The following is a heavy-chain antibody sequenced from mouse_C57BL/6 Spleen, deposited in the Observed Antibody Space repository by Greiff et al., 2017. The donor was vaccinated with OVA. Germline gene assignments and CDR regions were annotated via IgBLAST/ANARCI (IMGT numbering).Heavy chain of an antibody. CDR3: ARGDSNYPFYAMDY. V-gene: IGHV1-72*01. Sequence: QVQLKQPGAELVKPGASVKLSCKASGYTFTSYWMHWVKQRPGRGLEWIGRIDPNSGGTKYNEKFKSKATLTVDKPSSTAYMQLSSLTSEDSAVYYCARGDSNYPFYAMDYWGQGTSVTFSS. CDR2: IDPNSGGT. D-gene: IGHD2-5*01. CDR1: GYTFTSYW. J-gene: IGHJ4*01.